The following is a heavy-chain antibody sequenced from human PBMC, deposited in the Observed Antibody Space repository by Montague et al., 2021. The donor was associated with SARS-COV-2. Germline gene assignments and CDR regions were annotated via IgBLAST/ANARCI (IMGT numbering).Heavy chain of an antibody. CDR2: IYLSGFT. CDR3: ARGGLGNRGFDY. D-gene: IGHD3/OR15-3a*01. J-gene: IGHJ4*02. CDR1: DVSLSTSTW. Sequence: SETLSLTCVVSDVSLSTSTWWSWVRQSPGKGLEWVGEIYLSGFTQYNPSVKSRVSISLDDSRSQFSLRLTPVTAADTAVYFCARGGLGNRGFDYWGQGTPVTVSS. V-gene: IGHV4-4*02.